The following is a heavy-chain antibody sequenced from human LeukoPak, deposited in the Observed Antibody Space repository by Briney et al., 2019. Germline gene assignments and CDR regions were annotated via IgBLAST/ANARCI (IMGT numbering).Heavy chain of an antibody. D-gene: IGHD2-21*02. CDR3: ARTAYCGGDCTTYYYYGMDV. CDR2: IKSKTDGGTT. Sequence: GGSLRLSCAASGFIFSSAWMTWVRQAPGKGLEWVGRIKSKTDGGTTDYAAPVKGRFTISRDDSKNTLYLQMNSLKTEDTAVYYCARTAYCGGDCTTYYYYGMDVWGQGTTVTVSS. J-gene: IGHJ6*02. V-gene: IGHV3-15*01. CDR1: GFIFSSAW.